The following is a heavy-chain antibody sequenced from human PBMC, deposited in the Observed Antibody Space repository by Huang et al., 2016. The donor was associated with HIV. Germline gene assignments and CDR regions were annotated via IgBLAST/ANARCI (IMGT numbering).Heavy chain of an antibody. CDR1: GYTFTSYD. Sequence: QVQLVQSGAAVKKPGASVKVSCKASGYTFTSYDINWVRQATGPGLEWRGGMNTNRGKTGYAQKVQGRVTSTRNTSIRTAYMELSSLRSEDTAVYYCARGQKWIREGLDYWGQGTLVTVSS. CDR2: MNTNRGKT. D-gene: IGHD5-18*01. V-gene: IGHV1-8*03. J-gene: IGHJ4*02. CDR3: ARGQKWIREGLDY.